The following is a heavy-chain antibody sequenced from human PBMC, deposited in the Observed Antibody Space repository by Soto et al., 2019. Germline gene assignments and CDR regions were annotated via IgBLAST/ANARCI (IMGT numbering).Heavy chain of an antibody. CDR3: AREEAGAFDI. J-gene: IGHJ3*02. D-gene: IGHD3-10*01. Sequence: WTWIRQPPGKGLEWIGYTYYSGSTYYNPSLKSRLIISVDTSKNQFSLRLSSVTAADTAVYYCAREEAGAFDIWGQGTMVTVSS. CDR2: TYYSGST. V-gene: IGHV4-31*02.